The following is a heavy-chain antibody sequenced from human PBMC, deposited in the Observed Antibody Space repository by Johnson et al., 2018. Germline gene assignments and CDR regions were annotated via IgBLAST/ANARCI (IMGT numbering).Heavy chain of an antibody. V-gene: IGHV1-69*01. Sequence: QVQLVESGAEVKKPGSSVKVSCKASGGTFSSYAISWVRQAPGQGLEWMGGIIPIFGTAHYAQKFQGIVTITADESTSTAYMELSSLRSEDTAVDFCARAAEVGPRDAFDIRGQGTMVTVSS. CDR1: GGTFSSYA. CDR3: ARAAEVGPRDAFDI. CDR2: IIPIFGTA. J-gene: IGHJ3*02. D-gene: IGHD2-15*01.